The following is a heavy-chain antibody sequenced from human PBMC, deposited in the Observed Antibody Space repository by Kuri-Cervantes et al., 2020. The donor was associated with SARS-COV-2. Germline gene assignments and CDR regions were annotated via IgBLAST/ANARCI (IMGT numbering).Heavy chain of an antibody. CDR2: ISRSGT. J-gene: IGHJ4*02. Sequence: GESLKISCAASGFTFSTHAMSWVRQAPGKGLEWVSAISRSGTYYADSVKGRFTISRDNSKNTLYLQMNSLRAEDTAVYYCAKVSDSMTTVTTLGVWGQGTLVTVSS. CDR1: GFTFSTHA. D-gene: IGHD4-17*01. V-gene: IGHV3-23*01. CDR3: AKVSDSMTTVTTLGV.